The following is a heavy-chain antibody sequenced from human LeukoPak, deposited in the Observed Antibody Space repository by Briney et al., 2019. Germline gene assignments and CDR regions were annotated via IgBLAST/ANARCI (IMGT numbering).Heavy chain of an antibody. CDR3: AKDMLAYYYDSSGPYYFDY. V-gene: IGHV3-23*01. J-gene: IGHJ4*02. D-gene: IGHD3-22*01. CDR2: ISGSGGST. CDR1: GFTFSSYA. Sequence: GGSLRLSCAASGFTFSSYAMSWVRQAPGKGLEWVSAISGSGGSTYYADSVKGRFTISRDNSKNTLYLQMNSLRAEDTAVYYCAKDMLAYYYDSSGPYYFDYWDQGTLVTVSS.